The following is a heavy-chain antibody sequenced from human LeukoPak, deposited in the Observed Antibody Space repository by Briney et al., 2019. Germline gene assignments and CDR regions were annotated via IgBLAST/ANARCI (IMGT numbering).Heavy chain of an antibody. CDR2: ISAYNDKT. Sequence: ASVKVSCKASGYTFTNNGISWVRQAPGQGLEWMGWISAYNDKTNYAQKLQDRVTMTTDTSTRTAYMELRSLRSDDTAVYYCARDDGSGSYRFDYWGQGTLVTVSS. D-gene: IGHD3-10*01. CDR3: ARDDGSGSYRFDY. CDR1: GYTFTNNG. V-gene: IGHV1-18*04. J-gene: IGHJ4*02.